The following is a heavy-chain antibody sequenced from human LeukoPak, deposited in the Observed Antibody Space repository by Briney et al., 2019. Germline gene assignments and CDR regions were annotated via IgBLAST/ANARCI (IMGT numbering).Heavy chain of an antibody. D-gene: IGHD3-22*01. Sequence: GGSLRLSCAASGFTVSSNYMSWVRQVPGKGLEWVSVIYSGGTTYYADSVKGRFTISRDSAKNSLYLQMNSLRAEDTAVYYCAREAERGDSSSYYGYYFDYWGQGALVTVSS. CDR1: GFTVSSNY. CDR2: IYSGGTT. CDR3: AREAERGDSSSYYGYYFDY. J-gene: IGHJ4*02. V-gene: IGHV3-53*01.